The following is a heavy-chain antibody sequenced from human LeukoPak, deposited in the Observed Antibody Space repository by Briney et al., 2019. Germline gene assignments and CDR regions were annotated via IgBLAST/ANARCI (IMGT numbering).Heavy chain of an antibody. D-gene: IGHD6-13*01. V-gene: IGHV3-11*01. Sequence: SLSLSCAASGLAFSGDCMSWIGQAAGKEMEWVSYISSSGSTIYYADSVKGRFTISRDNAKNSLYLQMNSLRAEDTAVYYCARGIRQQPAYFQHWGQGTLVTVSS. CDR2: ISSSGSTI. CDR3: ARGIRQQPAYFQH. J-gene: IGHJ1*01. CDR1: GLAFSGDC.